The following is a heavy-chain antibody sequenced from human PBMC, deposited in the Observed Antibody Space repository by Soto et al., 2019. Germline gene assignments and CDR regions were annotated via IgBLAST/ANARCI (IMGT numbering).Heavy chain of an antibody. Sequence: PGGSLRLSCAASGFTFSSYWMTWVRQAPGKGLEWVANINQDGSGKNYVDSVKGRFTISRDNAKNSLFLQLNSLRAEDTAVYYCARKIGPWGQGTLVTVSS. CDR1: GFTFSSYW. J-gene: IGHJ5*02. CDR3: ARKIGP. CDR2: INQDGSGK. V-gene: IGHV3-7*05. D-gene: IGHD2-21*01.